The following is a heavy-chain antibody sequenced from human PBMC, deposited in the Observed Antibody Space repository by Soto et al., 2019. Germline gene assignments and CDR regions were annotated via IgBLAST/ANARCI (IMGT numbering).Heavy chain of an antibody. D-gene: IGHD2-2*01. CDR2: LFGSGRGI. Sequence: EVQLLESGGSLVQPGGSLRLSCAASGFTFSTYAMSWVRQAPGKGLEWVAGLFGSGRGISYADAVKGRFIISRDNSNNFLYLQMHDLRVEDTAVYYCAKDRQPDGLWPFDHWGQGTLVTVSS. CDR1: GFTFSTYA. J-gene: IGHJ4*02. V-gene: IGHV3-23*01. CDR3: AKDRQPDGLWPFDH.